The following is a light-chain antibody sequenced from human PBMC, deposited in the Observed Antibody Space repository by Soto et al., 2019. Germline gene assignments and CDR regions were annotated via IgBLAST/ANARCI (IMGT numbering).Light chain of an antibody. CDR3: QQRSNWPPT. CDR1: QSVNSY. J-gene: IGKJ1*01. V-gene: IGKV3-11*01. Sequence: EIVLTQSPAPLSFSPGERATLSCRASQSVNSYLVWYQQRPGQAPRLLIYDASNRATGIPARFSGSGSGTDFTLTINSLDPEDVAVYYCQQRSNWPPTFGQGTKVDIK. CDR2: DAS.